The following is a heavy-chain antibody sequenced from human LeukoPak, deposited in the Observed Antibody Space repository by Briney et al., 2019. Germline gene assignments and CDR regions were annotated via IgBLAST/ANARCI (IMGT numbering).Heavy chain of an antibody. D-gene: IGHD5-18*01. CDR3: AIGQLWSPSH. J-gene: IGHJ4*02. V-gene: IGHV3-23*01. Sequence: GGSLRLSCAGSGFTFTNYAMSWVRQAPGKGLEWVSSVGASGANTFYEDSVKGRFTISRDNSKNTLYLQMNSLRAEDTAVYYCAIGQLWSPSHWGQGALVTVSS. CDR1: GFTFTNYA. CDR2: VGASGANT.